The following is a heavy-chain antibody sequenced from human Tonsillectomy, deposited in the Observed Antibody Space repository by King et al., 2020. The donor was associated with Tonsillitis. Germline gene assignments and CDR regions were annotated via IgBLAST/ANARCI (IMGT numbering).Heavy chain of an antibody. CDR1: GGSISSYY. D-gene: IGHD6-19*01. V-gene: IGHV4-59*01. J-gene: IGHJ4*02. Sequence: QLQESGPGLVKPSETLSLTCTVSGGSISSYYYNWIRQPPGKGLEWIGYISYTGSTNYNPSLKSRVTISLDTSKNQFSLNLRSVTAADTAVYYCATLRVAVVGYGAIDYWGQGTLVTVSS. CDR2: ISYTGST. CDR3: ATLRVAVVGYGAIDY.